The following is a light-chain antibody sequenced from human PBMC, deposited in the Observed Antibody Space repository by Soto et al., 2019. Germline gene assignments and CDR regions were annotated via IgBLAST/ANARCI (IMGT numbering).Light chain of an antibody. CDR1: QSIRSS. CDR2: AAS. CDR3: QQSYSTPRT. V-gene: IGKV1-39*01. J-gene: IGKJ1*01. Sequence: DIQMTQSPSSLSASVRDRVTITCRASQSIRSSLNWYQQKPGQAPKPLIYAASSLQSGVPSRFSGSGSGTDFTLTISSLQPEDFATYYCQQSYSTPRTFGQGTKVEIK.